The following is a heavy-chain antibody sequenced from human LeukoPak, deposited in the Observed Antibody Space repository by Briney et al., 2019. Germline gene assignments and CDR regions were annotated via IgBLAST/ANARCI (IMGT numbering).Heavy chain of an antibody. CDR1: GFTFSTYA. Sequence: TGRSLRLSCAASGFTFSTYAMHWVRQAPGKGLEWVAVISYDGSNKYYADSVKGRFTTSRDNSKNTLYLQMNSLRTEDTAVYYCAKEPTPTMVRRGYWYFDLWGRGTLVTVSS. CDR3: AKEPTPTMVRRGYWYFDL. D-gene: IGHD3-10*01. CDR2: ISYDGSNK. V-gene: IGHV3-30*04. J-gene: IGHJ2*01.